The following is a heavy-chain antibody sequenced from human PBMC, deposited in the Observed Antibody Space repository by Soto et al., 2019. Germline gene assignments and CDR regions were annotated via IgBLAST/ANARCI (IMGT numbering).Heavy chain of an antibody. CDR1: GGSISSSNW. D-gene: IGHD2-2*01. V-gene: IGHV4-4*02. CDR2: IYHSGST. CDR3: ARGLPAAISEKYYYYYYGMDV. J-gene: IGHJ6*02. Sequence: PSETLSLTCAVSGGSISSSNWWSWVRQPPGKGLEWIGEIYHSGSTNYNPSLKSRVTISVDKSKNQFSLKLSSVTAADTAVYYCARGLPAAISEKYYYYYYGMDVWGQGTTVTVSS.